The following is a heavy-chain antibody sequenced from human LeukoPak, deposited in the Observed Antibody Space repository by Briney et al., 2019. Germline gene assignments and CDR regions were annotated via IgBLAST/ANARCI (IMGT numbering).Heavy chain of an antibody. CDR2: IYYSGTT. D-gene: IGHD5-18*01. Sequence: SETLSLTCTVSGGSFIYYWSWIRQPPGKGLEWIGYIYYSGTTNYNPSLKSRVTISVDTSKKQLSLRLSSVTAADTAVYYCARHAEGYDAFDIWGQGTMVTVSS. J-gene: IGHJ3*02. CDR1: GGSFIYY. CDR3: ARHAEGYDAFDI. V-gene: IGHV4-59*08.